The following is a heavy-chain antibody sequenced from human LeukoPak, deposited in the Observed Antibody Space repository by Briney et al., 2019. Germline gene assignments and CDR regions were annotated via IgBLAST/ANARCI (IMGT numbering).Heavy chain of an antibody. D-gene: IGHD6-6*01. CDR1: GGSISSSSYY. V-gene: IGHV4-39*07. J-gene: IGHJ4*02. Sequence: SETLSLTCTVSGGSISSSSYYWDWIRQPPGKGLEWIGSIYYSGSTYYNPSLKSRVTVSVDTSKNQFSLKLSSVTAADTAVYYCARVDPDSSSTLEVFDYWGQGTLVTVSS. CDR3: ARVDPDSSSTLEVFDY. CDR2: IYYSGST.